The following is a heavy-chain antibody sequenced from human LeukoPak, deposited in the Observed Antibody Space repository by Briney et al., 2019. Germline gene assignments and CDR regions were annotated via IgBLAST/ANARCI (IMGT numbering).Heavy chain of an antibody. J-gene: IGHJ2*01. CDR2: IYYTGST. V-gene: IGHV4-59*08. Sequence: PSETLSLTCTVSGGSISSYSWRWVRQPPRTGLEWNGYIYYTGSTNYNPSLKSRVTISLDTSKNQFSLNLSFCTAAAPAVYYCERQYSDILRGYLRGELYWYFDLWGRGTLVTVSS. D-gene: IGHD3-9*01. CDR1: GGSISSYS. CDR3: ERQYSDILRGYLRGELYWYFDL.